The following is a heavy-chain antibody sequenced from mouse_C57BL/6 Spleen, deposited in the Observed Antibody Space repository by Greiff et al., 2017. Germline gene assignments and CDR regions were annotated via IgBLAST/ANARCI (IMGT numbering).Heavy chain of an antibody. CDR2: IYPRDGST. CDR1: GYTFTDHT. Sequence: QVQLQQSDAELVKPGASVKISCKVSGYTFTDHTIHWMKQRPEQGLEWIGYIYPRDGSTKYNEKFKGKATLTADKSSSTAYMQLNSLTSEDSAVYFCAREGIYYDYDEAWFAYWGQGTLVTVSA. V-gene: IGHV1-78*01. CDR3: AREGIYYDYDEAWFAY. J-gene: IGHJ3*01. D-gene: IGHD2-4*01.